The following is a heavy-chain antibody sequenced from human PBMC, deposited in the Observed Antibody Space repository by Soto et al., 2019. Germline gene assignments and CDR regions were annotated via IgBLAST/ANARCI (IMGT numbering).Heavy chain of an antibody. J-gene: IGHJ3*02. D-gene: IGHD1-26*01. Sequence: GGSLRLSCAASGFTFDDYAMHWVRQAPGKGLEWVSGISWNSGSIGYADSVKGRFTISRDNAKNSLYLQMNSLRAEDTALYYCAKKGGATTGYAFDIWGQGTVVTVSS. CDR1: GFTFDDYA. CDR2: ISWNSGSI. CDR3: AKKGGATTGYAFDI. V-gene: IGHV3-9*01.